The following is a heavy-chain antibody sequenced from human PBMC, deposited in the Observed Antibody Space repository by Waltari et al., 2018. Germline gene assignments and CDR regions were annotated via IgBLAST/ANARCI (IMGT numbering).Heavy chain of an antibody. J-gene: IGHJ4*02. Sequence: QVHLVQSGAEVKKSGASVTVSCKASGYSFGGYYLYWVRQAPGQGLEWMGWINPTNGVTNYAQKFQGRVTMTRDTSINSVYMDLSRLRSDDTAVYFCARGLGGSSPFDYWGRGTLVTVSS. D-gene: IGHD3-16*01. CDR2: INPTNGVT. CDR3: ARGLGGSSPFDY. CDR1: GYSFGGYY. V-gene: IGHV1-2*02.